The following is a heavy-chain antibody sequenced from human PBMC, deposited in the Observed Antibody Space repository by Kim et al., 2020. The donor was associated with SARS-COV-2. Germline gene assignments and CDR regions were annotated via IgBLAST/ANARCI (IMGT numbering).Heavy chain of an antibody. V-gene: IGHV3-30*18. CDR2: ISYDGSNK. J-gene: IGHJ6*02. CDR1: GFTFSSYG. Sequence: GGSLRLSCAASGFTFSSYGMHWVRQAPGKGLEWVAVISYDGSNKYYADSVKGRFTISRDNSKNTLYLQMNSLRAEDTAVYYCAKSTGSRPYYGMDVWGQGTTVTVSS. CDR3: AKSTGSRPYYGMDV. D-gene: IGHD3-10*01.